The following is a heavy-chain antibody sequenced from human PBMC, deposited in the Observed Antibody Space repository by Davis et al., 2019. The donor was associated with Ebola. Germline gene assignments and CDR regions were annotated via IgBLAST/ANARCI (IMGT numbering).Heavy chain of an antibody. CDR3: ATGWWDCSSTSCLHY. J-gene: IGHJ4*02. CDR1: GFTFSSYS. D-gene: IGHD2-2*01. CDR2: ISSSSSYI. V-gene: IGHV3-21*01. Sequence: GESLKISCAASGFTFSSYSMNWVRQAPGKGLEWVSSISSSSSYIYYADSVKGRFTISRDNAKNSLYLQMNSLRAEDTAVYYCATGWWDCSSTSCLHYWGQGTLVTVSS.